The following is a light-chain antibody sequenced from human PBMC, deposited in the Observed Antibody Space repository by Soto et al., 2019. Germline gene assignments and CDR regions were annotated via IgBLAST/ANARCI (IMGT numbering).Light chain of an antibody. CDR1: QTFTSGF. J-gene: IGKJ1*01. CDR3: QKYESSPRT. Sequence: EMVLTQSPGTLSLSPGERATLSCRASQTFTSGFLAWYQQKPGQAPRLLIYGASSRATGIADRFSGRGSGTDFTLTISRLEPEDFAVYYCQKYESSPRTFGQGTKVEIK. CDR2: GAS. V-gene: IGKV3-20*01.